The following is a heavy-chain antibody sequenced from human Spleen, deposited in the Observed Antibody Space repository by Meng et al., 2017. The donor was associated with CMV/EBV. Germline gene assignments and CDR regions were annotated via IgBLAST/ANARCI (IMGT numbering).Heavy chain of an antibody. D-gene: IGHD2-2*01. Sequence: GESLKISCAAPGFTFSSYGMHWVRQAPGKGLEWVAFIRFDGNNKYYADFLKGRFTISRDNSKNTLYLQMNSLRAEDTAVYYCARAEGYCSSTSCYDLYYFDYWGRGTLVTVSS. J-gene: IGHJ4*02. CDR2: IRFDGNNK. V-gene: IGHV3-30*02. CDR3: ARAEGYCSSTSCYDLYYFDY. CDR1: GFTFSSYG.